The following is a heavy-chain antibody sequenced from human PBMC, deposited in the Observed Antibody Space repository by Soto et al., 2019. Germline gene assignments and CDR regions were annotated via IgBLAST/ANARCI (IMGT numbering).Heavy chain of an antibody. CDR2: MQPSTGRT. CDR3: AGGVSAGVDY. CDR1: GYSFTSLD. J-gene: IGHJ4*02. Sequence: ASVKVSCKASGYSFTSLDINWVRQTAGQGLEWMGWMQPSTGRTGYAQKFQGRVTMTRDTSINTAYMELTTLTSDDTAFYYCAGGVSAGVDYWGQGXLVTVSS. D-gene: IGHD1-26*01. V-gene: IGHV1-8*01.